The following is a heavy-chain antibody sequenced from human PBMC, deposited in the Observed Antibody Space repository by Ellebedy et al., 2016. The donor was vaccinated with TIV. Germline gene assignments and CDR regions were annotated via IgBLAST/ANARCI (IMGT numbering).Heavy chain of an antibody. CDR3: ARDGGITLSTTYFYYSMDV. CDR1: GFTFSSYA. Sequence: GESLKISXAASGFTFSSYAMHWVRQAPGRGLEWVAVISYDGSKKYHADSVKGRFTISRDNSKNTLYLQMNNLRGDDTAVYYCARDGGITLSTTYFYYSMDVWGKGTTVTVSS. J-gene: IGHJ6*03. V-gene: IGHV3-30*01. D-gene: IGHD1/OR15-1a*01. CDR2: ISYDGSKK.